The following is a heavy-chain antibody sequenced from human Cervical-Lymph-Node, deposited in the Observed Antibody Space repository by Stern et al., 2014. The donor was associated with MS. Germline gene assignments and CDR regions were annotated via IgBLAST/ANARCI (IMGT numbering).Heavy chain of an antibody. D-gene: IGHD6-19*01. V-gene: IGHV5-51*01. CDR2: VSPGDSDT. Sequence: EVQLVESGAEMTKPGESLKISCKASGSIFTSYWIAWVRQMPGKALEWMGIVSPGDSDTRYNWAFQGQITISADKSTNTAYLQWNSLQASDSGIYYCARQSSTGWSAFDPWGQGTPVTVSS. CDR3: ARQSSTGWSAFDP. J-gene: IGHJ5*02. CDR1: GSIFTSYW.